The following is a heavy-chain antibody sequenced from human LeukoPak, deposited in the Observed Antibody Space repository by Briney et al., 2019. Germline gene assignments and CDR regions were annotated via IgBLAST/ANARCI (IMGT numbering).Heavy chain of an antibody. CDR3: AKTVVRGVTKYYFDY. CDR2: ISGSGGGT. Sequence: GGSLRLSCAASGFTFSSYAMSWVRQAPGKGLAWVSAISGSGGGTYYADSVKGRFTISRDNSKNTLYLQMNSLRAEDTAVYYCAKTVVRGVTKYYFDYWGQGTLVTVSS. V-gene: IGHV3-23*01. D-gene: IGHD3-10*01. J-gene: IGHJ4*02. CDR1: GFTFSSYA.